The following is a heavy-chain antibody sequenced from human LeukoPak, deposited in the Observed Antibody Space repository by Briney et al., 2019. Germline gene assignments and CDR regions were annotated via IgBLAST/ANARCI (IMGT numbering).Heavy chain of an antibody. Sequence: GGSLRLSCAASGFTFGTYAMNWVRQAPGKGLEWVSVIIGNSGLIYYADSVKGRFTISRDNSKNMLYLQMSSPRAEDTATYYCVKDRKPDSRYNFDYWGQGTLVTVSS. CDR2: IIGNSGLI. J-gene: IGHJ4*02. D-gene: IGHD5-12*01. CDR3: VKDRKPDSRYNFDY. V-gene: IGHV3-23*01. CDR1: GFTFGTYA.